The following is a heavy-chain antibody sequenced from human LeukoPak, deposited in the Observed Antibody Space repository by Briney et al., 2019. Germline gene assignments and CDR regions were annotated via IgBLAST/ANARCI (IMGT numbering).Heavy chain of an antibody. Sequence: SETLSLTCAVYGGSLSGYYWSWIRQPPGKGLEWIGEINHSGSTNYNPSLKSRVTISVDTSKNQFSLKLSSVTAADTAVYYCAGGGWSSHAFDIWGQGTMVTVSS. CDR3: AGGGWSSHAFDI. V-gene: IGHV4-34*01. CDR2: INHSGST. D-gene: IGHD2-15*01. J-gene: IGHJ3*02. CDR1: GGSLSGYY.